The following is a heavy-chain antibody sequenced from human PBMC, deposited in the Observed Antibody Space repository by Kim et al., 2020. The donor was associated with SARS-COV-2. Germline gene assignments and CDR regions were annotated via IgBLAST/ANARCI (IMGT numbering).Heavy chain of an antibody. Sequence: NGRVHISVDTSKNQFSLKLSSVTAADTAVYYCARETREWLVLYYYYYMDVWGKGTTVTVSS. J-gene: IGHJ6*03. CDR3: ARETREWLVLYYYYYMDV. V-gene: IGHV4-34*01. D-gene: IGHD6-19*01.